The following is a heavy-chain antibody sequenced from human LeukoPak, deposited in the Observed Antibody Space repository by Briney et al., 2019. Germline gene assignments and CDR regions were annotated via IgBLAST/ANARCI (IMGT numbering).Heavy chain of an antibody. CDR2: IRYDGSNK. J-gene: IGHJ4*02. CDR3: AKYLSGSFDY. V-gene: IGHV3-30*02. CDR1: GFTFSSYG. D-gene: IGHD3-22*01. Sequence: PGGSLRLSCAASGFTFSSYGMHWVRQAPGKGLEWVAFIRYDGSNKYYADSVKGRFTISRDNSKNTVYLQVNSLRAEDTAVYYCAKYLSGSFDYWGQGTLVTVSS.